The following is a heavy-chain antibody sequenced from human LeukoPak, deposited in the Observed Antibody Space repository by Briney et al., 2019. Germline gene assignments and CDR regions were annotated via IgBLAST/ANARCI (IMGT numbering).Heavy chain of an antibody. D-gene: IGHD3-22*01. CDR1: GGSISSYY. CDR2: IYTSGST. CDR3: ARVSRDSSGLYYFDY. J-gene: IGHJ4*02. V-gene: IGHV4-4*07. Sequence: SQTLSLTCHVSGGSISSYYWSWIRPPAGKGLEWIGRIYTSGSTNYNPSLKSRVTMSVDTSKNQFSLKLSSVTAADTAVYYCARVSRDSSGLYYFDYWGQGTLVTVSS.